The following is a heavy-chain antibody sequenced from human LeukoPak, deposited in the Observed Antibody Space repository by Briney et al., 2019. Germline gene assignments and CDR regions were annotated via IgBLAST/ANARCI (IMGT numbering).Heavy chain of an antibody. D-gene: IGHD6-6*01. CDR3: ARAKRGIAARHYYFDY. J-gene: IGHJ4*02. Sequence: ASVKVSCKASGYTFTSYDINWVRQATGQGLEWMGWMNPNSGNTGYAQKFQGRVTMTRNTSISTAYMELSSLRSEDTAVYYCARAKRGIAARHYYFDYWGQGTLATVSS. CDR1: GYTFTSYD. CDR2: MNPNSGNT. V-gene: IGHV1-8*01.